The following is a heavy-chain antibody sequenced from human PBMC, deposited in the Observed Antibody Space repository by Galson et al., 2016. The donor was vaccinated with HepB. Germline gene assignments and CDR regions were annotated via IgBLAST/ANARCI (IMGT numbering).Heavy chain of an antibody. Sequence: SVKVSCKASGYNLLSRDINWVRQATGQGLEWMGWMNPNSGDTVYAPEFQGRVIMTRNTSISTAYMELSSLRSEDTAVYYCARGFGSFPAYYGMDVWGQGTTATVSS. CDR3: ARGFGSFPAYYGMDV. V-gene: IGHV1-8*01. CDR1: GYNLLSRD. CDR2: MNPNSGDT. J-gene: IGHJ6*02. D-gene: IGHD2-15*01.